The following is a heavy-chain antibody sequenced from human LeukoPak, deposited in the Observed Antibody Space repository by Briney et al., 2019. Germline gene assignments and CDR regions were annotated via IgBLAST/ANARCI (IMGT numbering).Heavy chain of an antibody. CDR3: ASSSSRKQSDALDI. D-gene: IGHD2-2*01. J-gene: IGHJ3*02. V-gene: IGHV4-30-2*01. CDR2: IYHSGST. Sequence: SETLSLTCAVSGGSISSGGYSWSWIRQPPGKGLEWIGYIYHSGSTYYNPSLKSRVTISVDRSKNQFSLKLSSVTAADTAVYYCASSSSRKQSDALDIWGQGTMVTVSS. CDR1: GGSISSGGYS.